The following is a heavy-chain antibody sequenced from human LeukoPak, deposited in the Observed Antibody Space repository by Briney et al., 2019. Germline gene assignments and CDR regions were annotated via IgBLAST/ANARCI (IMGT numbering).Heavy chain of an antibody. V-gene: IGHV4-39*07. CDR2: IYYSGST. Sequence: PSETLSLTCTVSGGSISWSSYYWGWIRQPPWKGLEWIGSIYYSGSTYYNPSLKSRVTISVDTSKNQFSLKLSSVTAADTAVYYCARALGVGSGWYNWFDNWGQGTLVTVSS. CDR3: ARALGVGSGWYNWFDN. D-gene: IGHD6-19*01. J-gene: IGHJ5*02. CDR1: GGSISWSSYY.